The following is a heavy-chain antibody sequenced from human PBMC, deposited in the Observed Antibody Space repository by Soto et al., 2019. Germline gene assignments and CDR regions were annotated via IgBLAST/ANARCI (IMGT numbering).Heavy chain of an antibody. D-gene: IGHD3-22*01. CDR2: ISSSSSTI. J-gene: IGHJ5*02. CDR1: GFTFDDHA. Sequence: PGGSLRLSCAASGFTFDDHAMNWVRQAPGKGLEWVSYISSSSSTIYYADSVKGRFTISRDNAKNSLYLQMNSLRDEDTAVYYCARGDDYDSSGIRLNWFDPWGQGTLVTVSS. CDR3: ARGDDYDSSGIRLNWFDP. V-gene: IGHV3-48*02.